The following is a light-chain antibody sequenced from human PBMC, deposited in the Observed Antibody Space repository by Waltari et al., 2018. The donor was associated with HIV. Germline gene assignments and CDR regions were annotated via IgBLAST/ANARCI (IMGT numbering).Light chain of an antibody. CDR3: QQYYSTPLT. CDR2: WAS. V-gene: IGKV4-1*01. CDR1: QSVLYSSNNKNY. J-gene: IGKJ4*01. Sequence: SQSVLYSSNNKNYLAWYQQKPGQPPKLLIYWASTRESGVPDRFSGSGSGTDFTLTISSLQAEDVAVYYCQQYYSTPLTFGGGTKVEIK.